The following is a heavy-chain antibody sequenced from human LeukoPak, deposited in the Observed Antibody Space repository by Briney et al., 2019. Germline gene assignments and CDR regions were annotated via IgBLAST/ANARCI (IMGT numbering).Heavy chain of an antibody. CDR2: ISYDGSNK. Sequence: GGSLRLSCAASGFTFSSYGMHWVRQAPGKGLEWVAVISYDGSNKYYADSVKGRFTISRDNSKNTLYLQMNSLRAEDTAVYYCAKDLAFNWFDPWGQGTLVTVSS. CDR1: GFTFSSYG. J-gene: IGHJ5*02. D-gene: IGHD3-16*01. V-gene: IGHV3-30*18. CDR3: AKDLAFNWFDP.